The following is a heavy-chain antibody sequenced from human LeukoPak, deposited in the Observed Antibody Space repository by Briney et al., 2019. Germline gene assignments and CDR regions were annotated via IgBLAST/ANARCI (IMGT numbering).Heavy chain of an antibody. V-gene: IGHV1-69*13. Sequence: SVKVSCKASGYTFTSYYMHWVRQAPGQGLEWMGGIIPIFGTANYAQKFQGRVTITADESTSTAYMELSSLRSEDTAVYYCARAVPAEPFDPWGQGTLVTVSS. CDR2: IIPIFGTA. CDR3: ARAVPAEPFDP. D-gene: IGHD2-2*01. CDR1: GYTFTSYY. J-gene: IGHJ5*02.